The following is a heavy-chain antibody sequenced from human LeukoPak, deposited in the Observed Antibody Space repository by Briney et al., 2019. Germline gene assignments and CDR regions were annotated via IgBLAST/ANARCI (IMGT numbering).Heavy chain of an antibody. Sequence: KTSETLSLTCTVSGGSISSSSYYWGWIRQPPGKGLEWIGYIYYSGSTYYNPSLKSRVTISVDTSKNQFSLKLSSVTAADTAVYYCASLDSSGYWFDPWGQGTLVTVSS. CDR3: ASLDSSGYWFDP. CDR1: GGSISSSSYY. V-gene: IGHV4-30-4*08. J-gene: IGHJ5*02. CDR2: IYYSGST. D-gene: IGHD6-19*01.